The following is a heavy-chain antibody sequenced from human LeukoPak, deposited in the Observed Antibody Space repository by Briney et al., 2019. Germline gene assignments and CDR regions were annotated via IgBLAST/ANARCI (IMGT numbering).Heavy chain of an antibody. CDR2: IYYSGNT. V-gene: IGHV4-39*01. CDR1: GGSISSSSYYY. D-gene: IGHD6-13*01. J-gene: IGHJ4*02. Sequence: SQTLSLTCTVSGGSISSSSYYYWGWIRQPPGKGLEWIGSIYYSGNTYYNPSLKSRVTISVDTSKNEFFLKLNSVTAADTAVYYCASVGSSWYALDYWGQGTLVTVSS. CDR3: ASVGSSWYALDY.